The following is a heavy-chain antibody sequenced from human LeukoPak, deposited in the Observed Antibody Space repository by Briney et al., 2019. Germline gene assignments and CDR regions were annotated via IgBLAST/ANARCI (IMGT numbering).Heavy chain of an antibody. CDR2: VGIAADT. J-gene: IGHJ4*02. V-gene: IGHV3-13*01. CDR3: VRQKKSHGNFDY. CDR1: GFTFSDHA. Sequence: GGSLRLSCAASGFTFSDHAMHWVRQATGKGLEWVSAVGIAADTFYPGSVKGRFTISRENAKNSLYLQMNSLRVEDTAVYYCVRQKKSHGNFDYWGQGTLVAVSS. D-gene: IGHD1-26*01.